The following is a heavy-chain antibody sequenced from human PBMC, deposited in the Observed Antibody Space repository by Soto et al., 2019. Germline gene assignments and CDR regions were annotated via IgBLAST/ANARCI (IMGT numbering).Heavy chain of an antibody. CDR1: GGTFSTYS. D-gene: IGHD2-15*01. CDR2: IIPIFGTT. V-gene: IGHV1-69*01. J-gene: IGHJ6*02. Sequence: QVQLVQSGAEVKKPGSSVKVSCKASGGTFSTYSISWVRQAPGQGLEWMGGIIPIFGTTNYAQQLQGRVTITADESKNTGYMELSSLGSEDTAVYYCARAPPYCPGGRCYSGHHYYYYVLDVWGQGTTVTVSS. CDR3: ARAPPYCPGGRCYSGHHYYYYVLDV.